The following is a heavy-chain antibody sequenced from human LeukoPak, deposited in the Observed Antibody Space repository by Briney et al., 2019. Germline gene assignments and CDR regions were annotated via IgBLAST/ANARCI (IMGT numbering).Heavy chain of an antibody. CDR2: IRSDGSST. V-gene: IGHV3-74*01. J-gene: IGHJ3*02. Sequence: GGSLRLSCAASGFTFSSYWMEWVRQAPGKGLVWVSRIRSDGSSTNYADSVKGRFTISRDNAKNTLYLQMNSLRAEDTAVYYCARCVALAGSFAFDIWGQGTMVTVSS. D-gene: IGHD6-19*01. CDR3: ARCVALAGSFAFDI. CDR1: GFTFSSYW.